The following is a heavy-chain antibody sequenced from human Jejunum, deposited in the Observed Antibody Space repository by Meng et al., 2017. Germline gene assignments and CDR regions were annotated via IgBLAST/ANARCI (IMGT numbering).Heavy chain of an antibody. J-gene: IGHJ2*01. CDR1: GASMSSGNYY. CDR3: ARVNWTSSYWYFDL. V-gene: IGHV4-31*01. CDR2: IYYSGST. Sequence: HLQESGPGLVKPSHTLSLTCTVFGASMSSGNYYGTWIRQHPGKGLEWIGYIYYSGSTYYNPSLQSLVTISIDMSENQFSLKLTSVTAADTAVYYCARVNWTSSYWYFDLWGRGTLVTVSS. D-gene: IGHD1-1*01.